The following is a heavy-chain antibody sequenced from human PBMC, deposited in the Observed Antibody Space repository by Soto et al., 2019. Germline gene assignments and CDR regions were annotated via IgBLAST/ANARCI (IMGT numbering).Heavy chain of an antibody. V-gene: IGHV1-2*02. CDR1: GYTFTGYY. CDR2: INPNSGGT. D-gene: IGHD2-8*01. J-gene: IGHJ5*02. Sequence: ASVKVSCKAAGYTFTGYYMHWVRQAPGQGLEWMGWINPNSGGTNYAQKFQGRVTMTRDTSISTAYMELSRLRSDDTAVYYCARDPQHSQNLVLMVDAIGGSWFDPWGQGTLVTVSS. CDR3: ARDPQHSQNLVLMVDAIGGSWFDP.